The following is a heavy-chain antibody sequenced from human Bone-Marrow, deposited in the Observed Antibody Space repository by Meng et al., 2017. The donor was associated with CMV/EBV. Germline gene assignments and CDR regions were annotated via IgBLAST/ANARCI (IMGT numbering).Heavy chain of an antibody. V-gene: IGHV3-30*04. D-gene: IGHD6-13*01. CDR1: GFTFSNYA. J-gene: IGHJ5*02. CDR2: ISYDGRHQ. Sequence: GESLKISCAASGFTFSNYAMHWVRQAPGKGLEWVAVISYDGRHQYYADSVKGRFTISRDNSKSTLYVQMRSLRTEDTAVYYCARDRLNSSSWEKDWFDPWGQGTLVTVSS. CDR3: ARDRLNSSSWEKDWFDP.